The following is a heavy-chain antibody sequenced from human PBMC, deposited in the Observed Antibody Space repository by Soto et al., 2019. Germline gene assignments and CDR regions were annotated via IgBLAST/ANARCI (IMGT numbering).Heavy chain of an antibody. J-gene: IGHJ6*02. CDR1: GYTFSSYG. CDR2: ISAYNGDT. V-gene: IGHV1-18*01. Sequence: QVQLVQSGAEVKKPGASVKVSCKASGYTFSSYGINWVRQAPGQGLEWLGWISAYNGDTNYAQILQGRVTMTTDTSKRTAYMEMRSLRSDDTVVYYCARGGYYDSSDSRNYRDYGMSVWGHGTLVTVSS. CDR3: ARGGYYDSSDSRNYRDYGMSV. D-gene: IGHD3-9*01.